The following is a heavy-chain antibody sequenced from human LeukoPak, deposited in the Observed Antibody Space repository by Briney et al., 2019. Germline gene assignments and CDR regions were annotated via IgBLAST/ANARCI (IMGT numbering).Heavy chain of an antibody. J-gene: IGHJ3*02. V-gene: IGHV1-18*01. CDR3: ASLKNYYDSSGYLVTDAFDI. D-gene: IGHD3-22*01. Sequence: ASVKVSCKTSGYTFTSYGISWVRQAPGQGLEWMGWISGYNGNTNYAQKLQGRVTMTTDTSTSTAYMELRSLKSDDTAVYYCASLKNYYDSSGYLVTDAFDIWGQGTMVTVSS. CDR1: GYTFTSYG. CDR2: ISGYNGNT.